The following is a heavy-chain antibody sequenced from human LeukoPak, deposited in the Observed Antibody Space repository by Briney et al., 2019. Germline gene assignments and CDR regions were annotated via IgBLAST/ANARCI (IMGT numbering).Heavy chain of an antibody. V-gene: IGHV3-30*04. D-gene: IGHD5-12*01. CDR1: GFTFSSHA. CDR2: ISYDGSNK. J-gene: IGHJ4*02. Sequence: GGSLRLSCAASGFTFSSHAMHWVRQAPGKGLEWVAVISYDGSNKYYADSVKGRFTISRDNAKSSLYLQMNSLRAEDTAVYYCARQDIVATWGSVYWDQGTLVTVSS. CDR3: ARQDIVATWGSVY.